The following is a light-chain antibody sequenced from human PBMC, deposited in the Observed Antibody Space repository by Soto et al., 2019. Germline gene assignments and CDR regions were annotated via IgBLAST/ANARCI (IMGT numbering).Light chain of an antibody. V-gene: IGKV3-11*01. CDR3: HQRQNWPRT. CDR2: LAS. Sequence: EIVLTQSPATLSSFPGARVTLSCRASQAVNTRLAWYQQKPGQAPRLLIYLASNRAAGVPARFSGSGSGTDFTLTISDVEPEDFAVYYCHQRQNWPRTFGQGTIVDIK. J-gene: IGKJ1*01. CDR1: QAVNTR.